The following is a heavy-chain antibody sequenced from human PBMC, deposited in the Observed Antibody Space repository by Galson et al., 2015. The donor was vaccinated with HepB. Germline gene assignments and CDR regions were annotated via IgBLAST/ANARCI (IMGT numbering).Heavy chain of an antibody. J-gene: IGHJ2*01. CDR2: ISRSGTI. CDR3: ARGSPPAVAAAGYYWYFDL. CDR1: GFTFSVYY. Sequence: SLRLSCAASGFTFSVYYMNWIRQAPGKGLEWITYISRSGTIYSADSVEGRFTISRDNPKNSLYLQMTGLRAEDTAVYYCARGSPPAVAAAGYYWYFDLWGRGTLVTVSS. D-gene: IGHD6-13*01. V-gene: IGHV3-11*01.